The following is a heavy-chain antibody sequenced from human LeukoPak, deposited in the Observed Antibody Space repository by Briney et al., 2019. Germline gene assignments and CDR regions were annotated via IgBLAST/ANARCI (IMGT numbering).Heavy chain of an antibody. Sequence: GASVKVSCKASGYTFTGYYMHWVRQAPGQGLEWMGWINPNSGGTNYAQKFQGRVTMTRDTSISTAYMELSRLRSDDTAVYYCARVPSSPHNYYFDYWGQGTLVTVSS. D-gene: IGHD1-20*01. V-gene: IGHV1-2*02. CDR2: INPNSGGT. CDR3: ARVPSSPHNYYFDY. CDR1: GYTFTGYY. J-gene: IGHJ4*02.